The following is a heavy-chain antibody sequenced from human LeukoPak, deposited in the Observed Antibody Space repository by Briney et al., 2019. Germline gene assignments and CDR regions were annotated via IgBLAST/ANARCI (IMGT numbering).Heavy chain of an antibody. D-gene: IGHD6-13*01. J-gene: IGHJ4*02. Sequence: GGSLRLSCAASGFVFNYYSMHWVRQAPGKGLEWVAIFSYDGTNKYYADSVKGRFTISRDNSKNTLYLQMNSLRPEDTAVYYCARGIRIASSGTLDHWGQGTLVTVSS. V-gene: IGHV3-30*01. CDR2: FSYDGTNK. CDR1: GFVFNYYS. CDR3: ARGIRIASSGTLDH.